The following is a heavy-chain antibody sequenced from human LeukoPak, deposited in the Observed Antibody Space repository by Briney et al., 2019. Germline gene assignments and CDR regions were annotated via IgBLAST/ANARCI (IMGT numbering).Heavy chain of an antibody. J-gene: IGHJ4*02. Sequence: GGSLRLSCAASGFTFSNAWMSCVRQAPGRGLEWVGRIKRKGDDGTIDYAAPVKGRLSISRDDSKKTLYLQMKSLKSEDTAVYYCTAGTGRSDFDYWGQGTLVTVSS. CDR2: IKRKGDDGTI. V-gene: IGHV3-15*01. CDR3: TAGTGRSDFDY. CDR1: GFTFSNAW. D-gene: IGHD3/OR15-3a*01.